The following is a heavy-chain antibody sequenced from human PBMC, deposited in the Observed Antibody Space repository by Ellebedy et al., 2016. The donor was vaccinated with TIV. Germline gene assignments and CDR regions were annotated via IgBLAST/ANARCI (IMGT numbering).Heavy chain of an antibody. CDR2: IYSGGGT. CDR1: GFTVSSNY. Sequence: GESLKISXAASGFTVSSNYMSWVRQAPGKGLEWVSVIYSGGGTDYADSVKGRFTISRDNAKNSLYLQMNSLRAEDTALYYCAKDQGVRSLRWFDPWGQGTLVTVSS. CDR3: AKDQGVRSLRWFDP. J-gene: IGHJ5*02. D-gene: IGHD3-10*01. V-gene: IGHV3-53*05.